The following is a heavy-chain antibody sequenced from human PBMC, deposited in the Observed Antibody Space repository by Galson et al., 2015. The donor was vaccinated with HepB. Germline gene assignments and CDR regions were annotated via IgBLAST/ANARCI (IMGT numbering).Heavy chain of an antibody. Sequence: SLRLSCAASGFTFSSYAMHRVRQAPGKGLEWVSGIVGSGSNTYYADSVKGRFTISRDNSKNTLYLQMNSLRAEDTAVYYCAKDYSGSYPRWFDPWGQGTLVTVSS. CDR2: IVGSGSNT. CDR3: AKDYSGSYPRWFDP. J-gene: IGHJ5*02. V-gene: IGHV3-23*01. CDR1: GFTFSSYA. D-gene: IGHD1-26*01.